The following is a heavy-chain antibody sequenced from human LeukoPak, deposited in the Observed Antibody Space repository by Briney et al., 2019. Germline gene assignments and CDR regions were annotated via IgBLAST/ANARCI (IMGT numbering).Heavy chain of an antibody. Sequence: SETLSLTCTVSGGSISSSSYYWGWIRQPPGKGLEWIGSIYYSGSTYYNPSLKSRVTISVDTSKNQFSLKLSSVTAADTAVYYCARALVVPAANWFDPWGQGTLVTVSS. CDR1: GGSISSSSYY. V-gene: IGHV4-39*07. D-gene: IGHD2-2*01. CDR2: IYYSGST. J-gene: IGHJ5*02. CDR3: ARALVVPAANWFDP.